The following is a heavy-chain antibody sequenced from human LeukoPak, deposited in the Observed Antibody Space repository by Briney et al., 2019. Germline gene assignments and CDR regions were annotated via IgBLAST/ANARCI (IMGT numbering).Heavy chain of an antibody. V-gene: IGHV4-34*01. D-gene: IGHD6-13*01. J-gene: IGHJ1*01. Sequence: SGTLSLTCAVYGGSFSGYYWSWIRQPPGKGLEWIGEINHSGSTNYNPSLKSRVTISVDTSKNQFSLKLSSVTAADTAVYCCARAAWSIAAARYFQHWGQGTLVTVSS. CDR3: ARAAWSIAAARYFQH. CDR1: GGSFSGYY. CDR2: INHSGST.